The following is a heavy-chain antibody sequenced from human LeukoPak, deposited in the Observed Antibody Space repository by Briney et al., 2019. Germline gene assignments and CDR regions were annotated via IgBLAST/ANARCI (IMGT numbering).Heavy chain of an antibody. Sequence: SETLSLTCTVSGGSISSYYWSWIRQPPGKGLEWIGYIYYSGSTNYHPSLKSRVTISVDTSKNQFSLKLSSVTAADTAVYYCARVKGVRFLEWLLKGGYYYMDVWGKGTTVTVSS. V-gene: IGHV4-59*01. CDR3: ARVKGVRFLEWLLKGGYYYMDV. CDR2: IYYSGST. D-gene: IGHD3-3*01. J-gene: IGHJ6*03. CDR1: GGSISSYY.